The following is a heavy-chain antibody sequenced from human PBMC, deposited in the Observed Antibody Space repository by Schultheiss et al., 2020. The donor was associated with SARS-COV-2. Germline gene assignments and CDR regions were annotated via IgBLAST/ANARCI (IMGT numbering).Heavy chain of an antibody. J-gene: IGHJ5*02. Sequence: ASVKVSCKASGYTFTSYDINWVRQATGQGLEWMGWMNPNSGNTGYAQKFQGRVTMTRNTSISTAYMELRSLRSDDTAVYYCARDCSSTSCYAASVPWGQGTLVTVSS. CDR3: ARDCSSTSCYAASVP. V-gene: IGHV1-8*01. D-gene: IGHD2-2*01. CDR1: GYTFTSYD. CDR2: MNPNSGNT.